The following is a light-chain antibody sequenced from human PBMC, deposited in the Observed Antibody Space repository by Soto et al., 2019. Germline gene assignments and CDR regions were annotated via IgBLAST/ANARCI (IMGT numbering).Light chain of an antibody. CDR3: QKYDNLRT. V-gene: IGKV1-33*01. CDR2: NAS. J-gene: IGKJ5*01. CDR1: QNIDNC. Sequence: DLPMTKCPSALAASLEDRVTISCQASQNIDNCLNWYQQKPGRPPKHLIYNASNYEAGVPSRCRGRGSGTDFTFTTSRLQPEDIATYYVQKYDNLRTFGQGTRRE.